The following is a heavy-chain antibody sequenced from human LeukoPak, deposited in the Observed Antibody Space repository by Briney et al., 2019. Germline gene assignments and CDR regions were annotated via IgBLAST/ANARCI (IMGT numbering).Heavy chain of an antibody. CDR2: IRIKANNYAT. V-gene: IGHV3-73*01. D-gene: IGHD6-6*01. CDR1: GFTFSGSA. Sequence: GGSLRLSCAASGFTFSGSAMHWVRRAPGKGLEWVGRIRIKANNYATAYAASVKGRFTISRDDSRNTAYLQMNSLKTEDTAVYYCTGQEYSSSPGDYWGQGTLVTVSS. CDR3: TGQEYSSSPGDY. J-gene: IGHJ4*02.